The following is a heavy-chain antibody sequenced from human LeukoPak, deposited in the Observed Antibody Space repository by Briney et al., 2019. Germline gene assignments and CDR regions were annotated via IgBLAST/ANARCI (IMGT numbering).Heavy chain of an antibody. V-gene: IGHV3-30*18. CDR1: GFTFSSYG. J-gene: IGHJ4*02. Sequence: GGSLRLSCAASGFTFSSYGMHWVRQAPGKGLEWVAVISSDGSNKYYADSVKGRFTISRDNSKNTLYLQMNSLRAEDTAVYYCAKIRGYNWNYAGIDYWGQGTLVTVSS. CDR3: AKIRGYNWNYAGIDY. CDR2: ISSDGSNK. D-gene: IGHD1-7*01.